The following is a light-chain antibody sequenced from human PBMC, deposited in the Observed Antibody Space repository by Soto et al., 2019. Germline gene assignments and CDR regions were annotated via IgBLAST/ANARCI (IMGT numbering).Light chain of an antibody. CDR3: QRSYSTMAT. J-gene: IGKJ1*01. CDR2: AAS. Sequence: DFQMTQSPSSLSASIGDRVTITCRASQSIRTYLNWYQQKPGKAPQLLIYAASRLVSGVPSRFSGSGSGKDFTLTINSLQPEDFATYYCQRSYSTMATFGQGTKVEIK. CDR1: QSIRTY. V-gene: IGKV1-39*01.